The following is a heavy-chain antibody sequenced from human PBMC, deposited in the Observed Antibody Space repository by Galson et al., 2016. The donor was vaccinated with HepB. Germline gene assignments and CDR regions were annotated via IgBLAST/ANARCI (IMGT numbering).Heavy chain of an antibody. V-gene: IGHV3-7*01. D-gene: IGHD3-10*01. CDR3: ARDEMARGDSGSGRSIYYYYYGMDF. CDR2: IKQDGSET. J-gene: IGHJ6*02. Sequence: SLRLSCAASGFTFYKYWMTWVRQAPGKGLEWVANIKQDGSETYYVDSLKGRFTISRDNTKNSLYLQMDSLRAEDTAVYYCARDEMARGDSGSGRSIYYYYYGMDFWCQGTTVTVSS. CDR1: GFTFYKYW.